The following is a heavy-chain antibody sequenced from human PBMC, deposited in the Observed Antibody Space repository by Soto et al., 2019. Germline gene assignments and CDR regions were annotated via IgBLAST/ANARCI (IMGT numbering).Heavy chain of an antibody. CDR2: IIPIFGTA. J-gene: IGHJ6*02. CDR3: ARESGSSSWYGYYGMDV. V-gene: IGHV1-69*12. Sequence: QVQLVQSGAEVKKPGSSVKVSCKASGGTFSSYAISWVRQAPGQGLEWMGGIIPIFGTANYAQKFQGRVTITADESPSTAYMELSSLRSEDTAVYYCARESGSSSWYGYYGMDVWGQGTTVTVSS. D-gene: IGHD6-13*01. CDR1: GGTFSSYA.